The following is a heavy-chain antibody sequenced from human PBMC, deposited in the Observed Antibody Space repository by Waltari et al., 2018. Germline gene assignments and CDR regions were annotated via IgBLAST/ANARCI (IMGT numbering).Heavy chain of an antibody. Sequence: QVQLQESGPGLVKPSETLSLTCTVSGGAISTYYLSWIRQPPGKGLEWIANIFYSGDTHYNPALKSRVTMSVDTSKNQFSLKLSSVTAADTAVYFCARVANSGYDDRGHFDFWGQGTLVTVSS. V-gene: IGHV4-59*01. J-gene: IGHJ4*02. CDR1: GGAISTYY. CDR3: ARVANSGYDDRGHFDF. D-gene: IGHD5-12*01. CDR2: IFYSGDT.